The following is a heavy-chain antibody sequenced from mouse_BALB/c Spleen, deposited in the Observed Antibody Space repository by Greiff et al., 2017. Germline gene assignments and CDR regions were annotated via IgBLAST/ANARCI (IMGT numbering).Heavy chain of an antibody. D-gene: IGHD1-1*01. Sequence: EVKLMKSGGGLVKPGGSLKLSCAASGFTFSSYAMSWVRQTPEKRLEWVATISSGGSYTYYPDSVKGRFTISRDNAKNTLYLQMSSLRSEDTAMYYCARLITTVVGTMDYWGQGTSVTVSS. CDR2: ISSGGSYT. V-gene: IGHV5-9-3*01. CDR1: GFTFSSYA. CDR3: ARLITTVVGTMDY. J-gene: IGHJ4*01.